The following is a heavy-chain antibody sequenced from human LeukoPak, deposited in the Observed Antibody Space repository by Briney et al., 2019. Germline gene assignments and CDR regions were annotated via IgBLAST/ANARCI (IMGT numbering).Heavy chain of an antibody. CDR1: RFTFSTST. Sequence: GGSLRLSCAASRFTFSTSTMNWVRQAPGKGLEWVSYISSSGSTIYYAGSVKGRFTISRDNAKNSLYLQMNSLRAEDTAVYYCAELGITMIGGVWGKGTTVTISS. D-gene: IGHD3-10*02. J-gene: IGHJ6*04. CDR2: ISSSGSTI. CDR3: AELGITMIGGV. V-gene: IGHV3-48*04.